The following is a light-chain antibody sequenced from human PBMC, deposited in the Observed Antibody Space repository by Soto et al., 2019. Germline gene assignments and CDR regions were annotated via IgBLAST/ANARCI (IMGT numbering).Light chain of an antibody. CDR2: GAS. Sequence: IRVSQLPGTVSVSPGERATLYCRASQGVTSNLAWYRQKPGQAPRLLIYGASTRATGIPARFSGSGSGTEFTLTISSLQSEDFALYYCQQYNNWPITFGGGTKVDIK. CDR3: QQYNNWPIT. CDR1: QGVTSN. V-gene: IGKV3-15*01. J-gene: IGKJ4*01.